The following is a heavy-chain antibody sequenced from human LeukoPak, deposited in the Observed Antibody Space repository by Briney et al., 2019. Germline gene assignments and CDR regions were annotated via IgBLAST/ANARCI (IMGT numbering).Heavy chain of an antibody. V-gene: IGHV3-11*06. CDR2: ISVSGSYT. J-gene: IGHJ4*02. D-gene: IGHD4-17*01. Sequence: GGSLRLSCAASGFTFSDYYMSWIRQAPGKGLEWISYISVSGSYTNYADSVKGRFTISRDNAKNSLYLQMISLRDEDTAVYYCATISSFTVTNDYWGQGTLVTVSS. CDR3: ATISSFTVTNDY. CDR1: GFTFSDYY.